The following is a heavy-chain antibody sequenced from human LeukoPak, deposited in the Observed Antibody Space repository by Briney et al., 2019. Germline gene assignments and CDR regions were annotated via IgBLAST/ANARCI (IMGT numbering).Heavy chain of an antibody. D-gene: IGHD3-9*01. CDR3: ARVDILTGFIDF. CDR1: GFTFSKFW. V-gene: IGHV3-7*01. CDR2: IDQDGTEE. Sequence: PGGSLRLSCVASGFTFSKFWMTWVRQAPGKGLEWVANIDQDGTEEYYVSSVRGRFTISRDNAENSLYLQMHSLRGEDTAVYYCARVDILTGFIDFWGQGTLVTVSS. J-gene: IGHJ4*02.